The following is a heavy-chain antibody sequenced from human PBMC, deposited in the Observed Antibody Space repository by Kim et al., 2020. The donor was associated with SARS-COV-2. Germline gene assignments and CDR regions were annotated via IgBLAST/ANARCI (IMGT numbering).Heavy chain of an antibody. D-gene: IGHD4-17*01. Sequence: SETLSLTCTVSGYSISSGYYWGWIRQPPGKGMEWIGSIYHSGNTYYNPSLKSRVTISVDTSKNQFSLNLSSLTAADTAVYYCARVYGDHAYLPQCGQGT. CDR3: ARVYGDHAYLPQ. V-gene: IGHV4-38-2*02. CDR1: GYSISSGYY. CDR2: IYHSGNT. J-gene: IGHJ1*01.